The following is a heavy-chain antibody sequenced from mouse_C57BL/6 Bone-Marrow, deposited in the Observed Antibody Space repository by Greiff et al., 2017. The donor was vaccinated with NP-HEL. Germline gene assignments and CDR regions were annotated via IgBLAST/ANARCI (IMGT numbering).Heavy chain of an antibody. CDR2: ISDGGSYT. D-gene: IGHD2-10*02. Sequence: EVKLMESGGGLVKPGGSLKLSCAASGFTFSSYAMSWVRQTPEKRLEWVATISDGGSYTYYPDNVKGRFTISRDNAKNNLYLQMSHLKSEDTAMYYCARDPSVGFAYWGQGTLVTVSA. CDR3: ARDPSVGFAY. V-gene: IGHV5-4*01. CDR1: GFTFSSYA. J-gene: IGHJ3*01.